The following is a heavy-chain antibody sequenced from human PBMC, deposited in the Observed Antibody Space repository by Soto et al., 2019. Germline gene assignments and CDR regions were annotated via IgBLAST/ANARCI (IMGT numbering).Heavy chain of an antibody. V-gene: IGHV3-11*06. Sequence: GSLRLSCAASGFTFSDYYMSWIRQAPGKGLEWISYISSNSNYKNHADSVRGRFTISRDNAKNSLYLQMNGLRAEDTAVYHCARATGYYHTSGSDSWGQGTLVTVSS. D-gene: IGHD3-22*01. J-gene: IGHJ4*02. CDR3: ARATGYYHTSGSDS. CDR1: GFTFSDYY. CDR2: ISSNSNYK.